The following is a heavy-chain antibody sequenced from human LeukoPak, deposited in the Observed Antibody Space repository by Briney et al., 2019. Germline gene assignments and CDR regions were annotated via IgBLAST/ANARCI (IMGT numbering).Heavy chain of an antibody. Sequence: PGGSLRLSCAASGFIFKNYWMHWVRQAPGKGLVWVARIDHDGTDITYGDSVKGRFTLSRDHAKSTLYLQINSLRDDDTAVYYCARTLVGATFDYWGQGTLVTVSS. V-gene: IGHV3-74*03. CDR2: IDHDGTDI. D-gene: IGHD1-26*01. CDR3: ARTLVGATFDY. CDR1: GFIFKNYW. J-gene: IGHJ4*02.